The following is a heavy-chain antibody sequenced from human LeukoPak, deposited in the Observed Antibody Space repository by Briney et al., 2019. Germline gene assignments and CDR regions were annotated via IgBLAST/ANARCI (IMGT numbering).Heavy chain of an antibody. J-gene: IGHJ4*02. CDR1: GFTFSSYA. Sequence: GESLRLSCAASGFTFSSYAMHWVRQAPGKGLEWVAVISYDGSNKYYADSVKGRFTISRDNSKNTLYLQMNSLRAEDTAVYYCARDYLGYWGQGTLVTVSS. CDR3: ARDYLGY. V-gene: IGHV3-30-3*01. CDR2: ISYDGSNK.